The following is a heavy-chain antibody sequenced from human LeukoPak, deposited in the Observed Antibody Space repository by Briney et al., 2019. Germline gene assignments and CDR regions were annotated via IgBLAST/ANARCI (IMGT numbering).Heavy chain of an antibody. CDR1: GFTFDDYA. CDR3: ATDAYFDMRGGPRR. V-gene: IGHV3-9*01. Sequence: GGSLRLSCAASGFTFDDYAMHWVRQAPGKGLEWVSSIGWNGGSIGYADSMKGRFTISRDNAKNTLFLELNSLRAEDTAVYYCATDAYFDMRGGPRRWGQGTLVSVSS. D-gene: IGHD3-9*01. J-gene: IGHJ1*01. CDR2: IGWNGGSI.